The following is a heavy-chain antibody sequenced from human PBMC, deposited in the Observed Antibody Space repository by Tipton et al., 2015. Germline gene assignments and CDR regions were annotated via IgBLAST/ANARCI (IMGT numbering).Heavy chain of an antibody. CDR3: ARGGAGYYYDSVGYLS. V-gene: IGHV4-31*03. Sequence: TLSLTCIVSGGSISSGGYFWSWIRQHPGKGLEWIGYVFYSGSTSYNPSLRSRVFISIDTSKNQFSLKLNSVTAADTAVYYCARGGAGYYYDSVGYLSWGQGTLVTVSS. D-gene: IGHD3-22*01. J-gene: IGHJ5*02. CDR1: GGSISSGGYF. CDR2: VFYSGST.